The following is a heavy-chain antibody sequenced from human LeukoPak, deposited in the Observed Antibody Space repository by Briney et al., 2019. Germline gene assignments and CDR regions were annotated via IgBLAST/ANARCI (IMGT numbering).Heavy chain of an antibody. D-gene: IGHD2-2*01. CDR3: ARSGGGHCSSTSCDDY. V-gene: IGHV3-72*01. CDR1: GFTFSDHY. J-gene: IGHJ4*02. CDR2: TRNKANSYTK. Sequence: PGGSLRLSCAASGFTFSDHYMDWVRQAPGKGLEWVGRTRNKANSYTKEYAASVKGRFTISGDDSKNSLYLQMNRLKAEDTAVYYWARSGGGHCSSTSCDDYWGQGTLVTVSS.